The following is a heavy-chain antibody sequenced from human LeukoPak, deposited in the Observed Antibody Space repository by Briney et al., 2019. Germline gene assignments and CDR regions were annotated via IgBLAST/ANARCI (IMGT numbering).Heavy chain of an antibody. V-gene: IGHV4-34*01. Sequence: PSETLSLTCAVYGGSFSGYYWSWLRQPPGKGLEWIGEINHSGSTNYNPSLKSRVTISVDTSKNQFSLKLSSVTAADTAVYYCARPDTAINGHDAFDIWGQGTMVTVSS. CDR2: INHSGST. CDR1: GGSFSGYY. D-gene: IGHD5-18*01. CDR3: ARPDTAINGHDAFDI. J-gene: IGHJ3*02.